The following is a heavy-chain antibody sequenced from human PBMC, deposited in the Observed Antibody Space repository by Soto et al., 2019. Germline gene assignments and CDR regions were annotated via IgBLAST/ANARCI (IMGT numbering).Heavy chain of an antibody. CDR1: GGSFSGYY. Sequence: QVQLQQWGAGLLKPSETLSLTCTVYGGSFSGYYWSWIRQAPGKGLEWIGEINHSGSTNYNPSLKSRXTISIDTSKNQFSLKLTSVTAADTAVYYCARPWVYWGQGTLVTVSS. V-gene: IGHV4-34*01. CDR2: INHSGST. J-gene: IGHJ4*02. CDR3: ARPWVY.